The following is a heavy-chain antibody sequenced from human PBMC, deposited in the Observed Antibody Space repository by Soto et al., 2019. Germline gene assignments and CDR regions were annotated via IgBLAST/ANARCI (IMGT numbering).Heavy chain of an antibody. Sequence: GGSLRLSCAASGFTFSSYGMHWVRQAPGKGLEWVAVIWYDGSNKYYADSVKGRFTISRDNSKNTLYLQMNSLRAEDTAVYYCARGSSALNYYYYGMDVWGQGTTVTVS. D-gene: IGHD6-6*01. CDR1: GFTFSSYG. J-gene: IGHJ6*02. V-gene: IGHV3-33*01. CDR2: IWYDGSNK. CDR3: ARGSSALNYYYYGMDV.